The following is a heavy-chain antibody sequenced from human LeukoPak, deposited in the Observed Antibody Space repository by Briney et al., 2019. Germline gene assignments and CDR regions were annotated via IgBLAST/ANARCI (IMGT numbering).Heavy chain of an antibody. D-gene: IGHD6-13*01. CDR3: ARLWYSSSWYLSYWFDP. V-gene: IGHV4-39*01. CDR1: GGSISSSSYY. CDR2: IYYSGST. Sequence: SETLSLTCTVSGGSISSSSYYWGWIRQPPGKGLEWIGSIYYSGSTYYNPSLKSRVTISVDTSKNQFCLKLSSVTAADTAVYYCARLWYSSSWYLSYWFDPWGQGTLVTVSS. J-gene: IGHJ5*02.